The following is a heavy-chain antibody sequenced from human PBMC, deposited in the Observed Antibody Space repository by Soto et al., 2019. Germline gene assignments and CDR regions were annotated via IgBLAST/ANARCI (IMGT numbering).Heavy chain of an antibody. CDR3: ARSSYDFWSGLMDV. CDR1: GGSISSGGYY. CDR2: IYYSGST. Sequence: SETLSLTCTVSGGSISSGGYYLSWIRPHPGKGLEWIGYIYYSGSTYYNPSLKSRVTISVDTSKNQFSLKLSSVTAADTAVYYCARSSYDFWSGLMDVWGKGTTVTVSS. D-gene: IGHD3-3*01. J-gene: IGHJ6*03. V-gene: IGHV4-31*03.